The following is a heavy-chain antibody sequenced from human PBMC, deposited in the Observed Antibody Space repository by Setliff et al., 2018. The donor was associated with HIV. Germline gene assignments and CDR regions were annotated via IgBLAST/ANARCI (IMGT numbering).Heavy chain of an antibody. Sequence: GGSLRLSCAASGFTVSGSYMSWVRQAPGKGLEWVSTIYSDGSTYHADSVKGRFTLSRDNSKNTLYLQLDSLRAEDTAVYYCAKPLYRGLRIAAAGIGESWGQGTLVTVSS. D-gene: IGHD6-13*01. J-gene: IGHJ5*02. CDR1: GFTVSGSY. CDR3: AKPLYRGLRIAAAGIGES. V-gene: IGHV3-66*02. CDR2: IYSDGST.